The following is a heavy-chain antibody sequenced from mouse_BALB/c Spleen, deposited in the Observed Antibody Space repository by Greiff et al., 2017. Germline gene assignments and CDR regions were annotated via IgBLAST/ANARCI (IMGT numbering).Heavy chain of an antibody. V-gene: IGHV5-6-5*01. Sequence: EVHLVESGGGLVKPGGSLKLSCAASGFTFSSYAMSWVRQTPEKRLEWVASISSGGSTYYPDSVKGRFTISRDNARNILYLQMSSLRSEDTAMYYCARVPYYYGDYWGQGTTLTVSS. CDR1: GFTFSSYA. CDR2: ISSGGST. CDR3: ARVPYYYGDY. J-gene: IGHJ2*01.